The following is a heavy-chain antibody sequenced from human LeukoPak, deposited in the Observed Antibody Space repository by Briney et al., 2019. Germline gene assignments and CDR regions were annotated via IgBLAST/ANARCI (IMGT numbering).Heavy chain of an antibody. J-gene: IGHJ4*02. CDR2: ISSSSSYV. CDR3: ARVGGLYDSSGYAFGY. D-gene: IGHD3-22*01. V-gene: IGHV3-21*01. Sequence: GGSLRLSCAASGFTFSSYSMNWVRQAPGKGLEWVSSISSSSSYVYYADSVKGRFTISRDNAKNSLYLQMNSLRAEDTAVYYCARVGGLYDSSGYAFGYWGQGTLVTVSS. CDR1: GFTFSSYS.